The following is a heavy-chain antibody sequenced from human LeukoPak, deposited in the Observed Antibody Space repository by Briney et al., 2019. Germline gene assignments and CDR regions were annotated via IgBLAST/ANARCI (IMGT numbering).Heavy chain of an antibody. CDR3: ARHSSGAVNNDFDY. V-gene: IGHV4-39*01. D-gene: IGHD1-26*01. CDR2: IYSSGST. J-gene: IGHJ4*02. CDR1: GGSISSSSYY. Sequence: AQTLSLTCTVSGGSISSSSYYWGWIRQPPGKGLEWIGSIYSSGSTYYNPSLKSRVTISVDTSKNQFSLKLSSVTAAGTAVYYCARHSSGAVNNDFDYWGQGTLVTVSS.